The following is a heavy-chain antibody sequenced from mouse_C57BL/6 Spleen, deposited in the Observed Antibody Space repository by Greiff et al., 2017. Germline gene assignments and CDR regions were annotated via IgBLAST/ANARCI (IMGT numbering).Heavy chain of an antibody. D-gene: IGHD2-4*01. V-gene: IGHV1-19*01. CDR1: GYTFTDYY. Sequence: EVQLQQSGPVLVKPGASVKMSCKASGYTFTDYYMNWVKQSHGKSLEWIGVINPYNGGTSYNQKFKGKATLTVDKSSSTAYMELNSLTSEDSAVYYCARRITTDYFDYWGQGTTLTVSS. J-gene: IGHJ2*01. CDR3: ARRITTDYFDY. CDR2: INPYNGGT.